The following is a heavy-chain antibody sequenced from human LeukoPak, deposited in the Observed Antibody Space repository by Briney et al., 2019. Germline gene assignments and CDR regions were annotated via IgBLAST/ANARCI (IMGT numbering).Heavy chain of an antibody. J-gene: IGHJ2*01. D-gene: IGHD5-12*01. V-gene: IGHV3-23*01. Sequence: GESLRLSCTASGFTFSSYAMDWVRQAPGKGLEWVSAISGSGRDTFYADSVKGRFTISRDNSKNTLYLQMNSLRAEDTTVYYCVRGWLSGWYFDLWGRGTLVTVSS. CDR1: GFTFSSYA. CDR3: VRGWLSGWYFDL. CDR2: ISGSGRDT.